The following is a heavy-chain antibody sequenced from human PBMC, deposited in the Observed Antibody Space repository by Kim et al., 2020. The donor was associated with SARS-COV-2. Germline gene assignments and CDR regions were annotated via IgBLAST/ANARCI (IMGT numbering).Heavy chain of an antibody. D-gene: IGHD3-9*01. CDR3: AKVLRYFDWLLDY. V-gene: IGHV3-23*01. Sequence: GGSLRLSCAASGFTFSSYAMSWVRQAPGKGLEWVSGISGSGGSTYYADSVKGRFTISRDNSKNTLYLQMNSLRAEDTAVYYCAKVLRYFDWLLDYWGQGTLVTVSS. CDR2: ISGSGGST. CDR1: GFTFSSYA. J-gene: IGHJ4*02.